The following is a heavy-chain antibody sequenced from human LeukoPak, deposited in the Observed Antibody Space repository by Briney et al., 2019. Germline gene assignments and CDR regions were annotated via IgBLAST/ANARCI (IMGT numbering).Heavy chain of an antibody. V-gene: IGHV1-24*01. D-gene: IGHD1-20*01. CDR2: FDPEDGET. J-gene: IGHJ4*02. Sequence: ASVKVSCKVSGYTLTELSMHWVRQAPGKGLEWMGGFDPEDGETIYAQKFQGRVTMTEDTSTDTAYMELSSLRSEDTAVYYCATGDRYNWKLTYDYWGQGTLVTVSS. CDR1: GYTLTELS. CDR3: ATGDRYNWKLTYDY.